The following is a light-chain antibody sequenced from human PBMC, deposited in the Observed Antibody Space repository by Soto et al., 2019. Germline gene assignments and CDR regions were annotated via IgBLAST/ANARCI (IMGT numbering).Light chain of an antibody. J-gene: IGKJ1*01. Sequence: DIQMTQSPSSLSASVGDRVTITCQASQDISNYLNWYQQQPGKAPTLLIYDASNLETGVPSRFSGSGSGTDFTFTISSLQPEDISTDYCQQYDNLLSLLTFGQGTKVEIK. CDR2: DAS. CDR3: QQYDNLLSLLT. CDR1: QDISNY. V-gene: IGKV1-33*01.